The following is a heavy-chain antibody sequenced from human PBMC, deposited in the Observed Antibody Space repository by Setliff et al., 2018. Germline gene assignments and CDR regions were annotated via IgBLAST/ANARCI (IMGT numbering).Heavy chain of an antibody. CDR3: ARLALTGYDSSGYYYALDYYYYMDV. J-gene: IGHJ6*03. Sequence: PGGSLRLSCAASGFTFSTYAINWVRQAPGKGLEWVSAISGSGGATYYTDSVKGRFTISRDNANHSLYLQMNSLRAEDTAVYYCARLALTGYDSSGYYYALDYYYYMDVWGKGTTVTVSS. V-gene: IGHV3-48*01. D-gene: IGHD3-22*01. CDR2: ISGSGGAT. CDR1: GFTFSTYA.